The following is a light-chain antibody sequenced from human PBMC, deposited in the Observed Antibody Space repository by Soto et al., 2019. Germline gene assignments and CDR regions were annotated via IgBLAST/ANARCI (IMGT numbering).Light chain of an antibody. CDR3: QKYGSSPWK. V-gene: IGKV3-20*01. CDR2: GAS. Sequence: VWTQSPGTLSLSPGKRATISCMASQSVAANYLAWYQQKRGQAPRLLIYGASSRATGIPDRYSGSGSGTDFTLTISRLEPEDFSVYYCQKYGSSPWKCGQGNKGAIK. CDR1: QSVAANY. J-gene: IGKJ1*01.